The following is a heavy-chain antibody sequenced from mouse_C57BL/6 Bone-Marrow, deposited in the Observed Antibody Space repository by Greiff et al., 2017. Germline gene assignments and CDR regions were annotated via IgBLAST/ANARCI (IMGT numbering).Heavy chain of an antibody. J-gene: IGHJ2*01. CDR2: IDPSDSYT. CDR3: ARIYYGLYYFDY. V-gene: IGHV1-50*01. Sequence: QVQLQQSGAELVKPGASVKLSCKASGYTFTSYWMQWVKQRPGQGLEWIGEIDPSDSYTNYNQKFKGKATLTVDTSSSTAYMQLSSLTSEDSAVYYCARIYYGLYYFDYWGQGTTLTVSS. D-gene: IGHD2-1*01. CDR1: GYTFTSYW.